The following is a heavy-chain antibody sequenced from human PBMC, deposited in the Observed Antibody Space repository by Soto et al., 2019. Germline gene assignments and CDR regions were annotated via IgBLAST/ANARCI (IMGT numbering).Heavy chain of an antibody. J-gene: IGHJ4*02. CDR2: IYYSGST. CDR1: GGSISSGDYY. D-gene: IGHD4-17*01. V-gene: IGHV4-30-4*01. CDR3: ARLGLYYGDYVS. Sequence: PSETLSLTCTVSGGSISSGDYYWSWIRQPPGKGLEWIGYIYYSGSTYYNPSLKSRVTISVDTSKNQFSLKLSSVTAADTAVYYCARLGLYYGDYVSWGQGTLVTVPS.